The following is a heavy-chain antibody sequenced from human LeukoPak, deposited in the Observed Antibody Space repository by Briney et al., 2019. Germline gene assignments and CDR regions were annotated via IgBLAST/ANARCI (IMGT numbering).Heavy chain of an antibody. J-gene: IGHJ5*02. CDR1: GYTFTGYY. CDR3: ARLSSGRNNWFDP. CDR2: INPNSGGT. Sequence: GASVKVSCKASGYTFTGYYMHWVRQAPGQGLVWMGWINPNSGGTNYAQKFQGRVTMTRDTSISTAYMELSRLRSDDTAVYYCARLSSGRNNWFDPWGQGTLVTVSS. D-gene: IGHD6-19*01. V-gene: IGHV1-2*02.